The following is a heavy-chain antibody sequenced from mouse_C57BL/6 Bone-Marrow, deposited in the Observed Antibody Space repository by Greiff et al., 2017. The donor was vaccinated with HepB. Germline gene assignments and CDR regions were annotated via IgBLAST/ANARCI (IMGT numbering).Heavy chain of an antibody. J-gene: IGHJ4*01. CDR3: ARWGWYPIFPMDY. V-gene: IGHV1-26*01. CDR2: INPNNGGT. CDR1: GYTFTDYY. D-gene: IGHD2-1*01. Sequence: EVQLQQSGPELVKPGASVKISCKASGYTFTDYYMNWVKQSHGKSLEWIGDINPNNGGTSYNQKFKGKATLTVDKSSSTAYMELRSLTSEDSAVYYCARWGWYPIFPMDYWGQGTSVTVSS.